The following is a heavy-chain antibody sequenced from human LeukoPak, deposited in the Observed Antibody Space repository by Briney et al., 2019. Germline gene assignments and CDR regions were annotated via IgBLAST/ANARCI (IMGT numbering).Heavy chain of an antibody. CDR3: ARDRAWDYFDY. CDR1: GFTFDDYA. J-gene: IGHJ4*02. D-gene: IGHD3-16*01. Sequence: GRSLRLSCAASGFTFDDYAMHWVRQAPGKGLEWVAIISNDGSRKYYAHSVEGRFTISRDNSKNTLYLQMDSLRAEDTAVYYCARDRAWDYFDYWGQGTLVTVSS. V-gene: IGHV3-30*03. CDR2: ISNDGSRK.